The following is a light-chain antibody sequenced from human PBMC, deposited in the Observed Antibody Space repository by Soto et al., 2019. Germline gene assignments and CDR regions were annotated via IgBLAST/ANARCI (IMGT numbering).Light chain of an antibody. J-gene: IGKJ1*01. V-gene: IGKV3-15*01. CDR3: QQDNNWPWT. Sequence: ILMTQSPATLSVSPGERATLSCRASQSVSSNLAWYQQKPGQAPRLLIYGASTRATGIPARFSGSGSGTEFTLTISSLQSEDFAVYYCQQDNNWPWTFGQGTKVDIK. CDR1: QSVSSN. CDR2: GAS.